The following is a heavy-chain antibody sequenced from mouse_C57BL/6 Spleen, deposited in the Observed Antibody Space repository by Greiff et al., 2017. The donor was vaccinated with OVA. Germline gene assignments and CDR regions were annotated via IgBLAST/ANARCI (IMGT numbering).Heavy chain of an antibody. Sequence: VKLMESGAELVRPGTSVKMSCKASGYTFTNYWIGWAKQRPGHGLEWIGDIYPGGGYTNYNEKFKGKATLTADKSSSTAYMQFSSLTSEDSAIYYCASSYDYSAWFAYWGQGTLVTVSA. J-gene: IGHJ3*01. CDR3: ASSYDYSAWFAY. V-gene: IGHV1-63*01. CDR1: GYTFTNYW. CDR2: IYPGGGYT. D-gene: IGHD2-4*01.